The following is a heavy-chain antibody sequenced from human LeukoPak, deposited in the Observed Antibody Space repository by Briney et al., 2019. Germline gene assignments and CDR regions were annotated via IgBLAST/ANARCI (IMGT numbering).Heavy chain of an antibody. J-gene: IGHJ4*02. CDR2: INTSVGT. CDR3: ARDPFRSSFDS. Sequence: SVTLSLTCTVSGGSINNYYWNWIRQPAGKGLEWIGRINTSVGTAYNPSLNGRVTMSVDTSKTQFSLKLSSVTAADTAVYYCARDPFRSSFDSWGQGTLVTVSS. V-gene: IGHV4-4*07. CDR1: GGSINNYY. D-gene: IGHD1-26*01.